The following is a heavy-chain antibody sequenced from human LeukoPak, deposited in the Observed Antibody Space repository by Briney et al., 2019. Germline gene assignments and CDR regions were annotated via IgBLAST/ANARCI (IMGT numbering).Heavy chain of an antibody. V-gene: IGHV1-18*04. CDR3: ARNATYYDILTGYPSPDNWFDP. CDR2: ISAYNGNT. CDR1: GYTFTSYG. J-gene: IGHJ5*02. D-gene: IGHD3-9*01. Sequence: GASVKVSCKASGYTFTSYGISWVRQAPGQGLEWMGWISAYNGNTNYAQKLQGRVTMTTDTSTSTAYMELRSLRSDDTAVYYYARNATYYDILTGYPSPDNWFDPWGQENLVTVFS.